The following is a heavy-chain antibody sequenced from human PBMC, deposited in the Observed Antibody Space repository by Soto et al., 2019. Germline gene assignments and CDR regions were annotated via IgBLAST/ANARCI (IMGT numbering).Heavy chain of an antibody. CDR2: IYYSGST. CDR1: GGSISSSSYY. Sequence: SETLSLTCTVSGGSISSSSYYWGWIRQPPGKGLEWIGSIYYSGSTYYNPSLKSRVTISVDTSKNQFSLKLSSVTAADTAVYYCARHFHEAVPFDYWGQGTLVTVSS. D-gene: IGHD6-19*01. V-gene: IGHV4-39*01. CDR3: ARHFHEAVPFDY. J-gene: IGHJ4*02.